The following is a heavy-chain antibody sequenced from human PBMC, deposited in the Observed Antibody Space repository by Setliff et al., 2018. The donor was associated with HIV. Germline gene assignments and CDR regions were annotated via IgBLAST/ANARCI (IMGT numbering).Heavy chain of an antibody. CDR2: IWPVDSDT. J-gene: IGHJ3*02. V-gene: IGHV5-51*01. Sequence: GESLKISCQGSASSFTNYWVGWVRQMPDEGLEWLGLIWPVDSDTIYNPSFQGQVTLSADKSISTVYLQWSSLRAPDTAMYYCARHLSGNFWSDFDAFDIWGQGTMVTVSS. CDR3: ARHLSGNFWSDFDAFDI. D-gene: IGHD3-3*01. CDR1: ASSFTNYW.